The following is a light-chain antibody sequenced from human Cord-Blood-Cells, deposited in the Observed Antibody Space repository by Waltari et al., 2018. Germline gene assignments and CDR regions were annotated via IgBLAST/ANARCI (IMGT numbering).Light chain of an antibody. CDR3: QAWDSSTYV. Sequence: SYELTQPPSVSVSPGQTASITCSGDKLGDKYACWYKQKPGQSPVLVINQDSKRPSGIPERFSGSNSGNTTTLTISGTQAMDEADYYCQAWDSSTYVFGTGTKVTVL. J-gene: IGLJ1*01. CDR1: KLGDKY. V-gene: IGLV3-1*01. CDR2: QDS.